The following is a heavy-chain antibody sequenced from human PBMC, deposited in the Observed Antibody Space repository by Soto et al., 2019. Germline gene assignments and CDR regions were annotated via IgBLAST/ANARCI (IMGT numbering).Heavy chain of an antibody. D-gene: IGHD3-22*01. J-gene: IGHJ4*02. CDR3: ARVVITSFYFDY. CDR1: GGSVSSGSYY. V-gene: IGHV4-61*01. Sequence: SETLSLTCTVSGGSVSSGSYYWSWIRQPPGKGLEWIGYIYYSGSTNYNPSLKSRVTISVDTSKNQFSLKLSSVTAADTAVYYCARVVITSFYFDYWGQGTLVTVPQ. CDR2: IYYSGST.